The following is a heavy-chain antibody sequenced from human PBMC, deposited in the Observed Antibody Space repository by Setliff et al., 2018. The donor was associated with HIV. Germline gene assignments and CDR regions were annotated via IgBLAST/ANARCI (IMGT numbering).Heavy chain of an antibody. CDR3: ARSRSTRDAFDT. CDR2: ISSSGSYI. J-gene: IGHJ3*02. V-gene: IGHV3-21*01. D-gene: IGHD1-1*01. CDR1: GFTFNTYA. Sequence: AGGSLRLSCAASGFTFNTYALNWVRQAPGKGPEWVSSISSSGSYIYYARSVKGRSTISRDNARNSLYLDLNSLRAEDTALYYCARSRSTRDAFDTWGQGTMVTVSS.